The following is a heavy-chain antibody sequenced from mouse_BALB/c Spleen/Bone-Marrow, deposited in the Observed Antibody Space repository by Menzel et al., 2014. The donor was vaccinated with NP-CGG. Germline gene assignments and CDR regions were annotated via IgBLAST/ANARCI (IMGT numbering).Heavy chain of an antibody. CDR2: ISYSGST. D-gene: IGHD1-1*01. V-gene: IGHV3-2*02. CDR3: ARRIGKAMDY. J-gene: IGHJ4*01. Sequence: VQLQQSGPGLVKPSQSLSLTCTVTGYSITSDYAWNWIRQFQGNKLEWMGYISYSGSTSYNSSLKSRISITRDTSKNQFFLQLNSVTTEDTAAYYCARRIGKAMDYWGQGTSVTVSS. CDR1: GYSITSDYA.